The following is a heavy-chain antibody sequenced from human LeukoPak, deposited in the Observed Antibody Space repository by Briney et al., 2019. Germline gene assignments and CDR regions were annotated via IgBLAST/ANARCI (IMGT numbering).Heavy chain of an antibody. CDR2: ISWNSGSI. CDR3: AKGLGFLPQFDY. Sequence: GGSLRLSCAASGFTFDDYAMHWVRQAPGKGLEWVSGISWNSGSIGYADSVKGRFTISRDNSKNTVYLQMNSLRAEDTALYYCAKGLGFLPQFDYWGQGTLVAVSS. V-gene: IGHV3-9*01. D-gene: IGHD6-19*01. CDR1: GFTFDDYA. J-gene: IGHJ4*02.